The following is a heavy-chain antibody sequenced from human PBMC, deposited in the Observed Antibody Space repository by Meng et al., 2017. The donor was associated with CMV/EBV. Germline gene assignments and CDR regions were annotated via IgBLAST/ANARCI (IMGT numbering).Heavy chain of an antibody. CDR1: GFSLSTSGVG. Sequence: QFTSKVSGPTLVKPTQTLTLPCTFSGFSLSTSGVGVGWIRQPPGKALEWLALIYWDDDKRYSPSLKSRLTITKDTSKNQVVLTMTNIDPVDTATYYCAHLDTAKLHFDYWGQGTLVTVSS. CDR2: IYWDDDK. D-gene: IGHD5-18*01. CDR3: AHLDTAKLHFDY. J-gene: IGHJ4*02. V-gene: IGHV2-5*02.